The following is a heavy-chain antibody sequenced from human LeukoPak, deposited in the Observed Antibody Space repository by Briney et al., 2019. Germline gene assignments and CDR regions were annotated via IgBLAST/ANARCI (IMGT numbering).Heavy chain of an antibody. CDR2: ITGSSTWT. Sequence: GGSLGLSCEASGFTFGTYGMTWVRQAPGKGLEWVSGITGSSTWTYYADSVRGRFTISRDNSKNTLHLQMNNLTADDTAIYYCARELVSLGTGYFDLWGRGTLVTVSS. V-gene: IGHV3-23*01. J-gene: IGHJ2*01. CDR1: GFTFGTYG. CDR3: ARELVSLGTGYFDL. D-gene: IGHD7-27*01.